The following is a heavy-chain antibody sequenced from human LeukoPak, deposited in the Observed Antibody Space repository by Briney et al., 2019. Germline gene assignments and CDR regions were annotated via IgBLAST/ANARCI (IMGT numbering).Heavy chain of an antibody. CDR1: GFTFNNYA. CDR3: AKETASDFGGAVDY. D-gene: IGHD3-10*01. V-gene: IGHV3-23*01. CDR2: ISGSGGST. J-gene: IGHJ4*02. Sequence: GGSLRLSCAASGFTFNNYAMSWVRQAPGKGLEWVSGISGSGGSTYYADSVKGRFTISRDNSKNTLYLQINSLRAEDTAVYYCAKETASDFGGAVDYWGQGTLVTVSS.